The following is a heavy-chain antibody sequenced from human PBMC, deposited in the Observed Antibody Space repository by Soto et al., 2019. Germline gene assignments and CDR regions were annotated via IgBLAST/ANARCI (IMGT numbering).Heavy chain of an antibody. V-gene: IGHV1-2*04. CDR1: GYTFTGYY. CDR2: INPNSGGT. Sequence: GASVKVSCKASGYTFTGYYMHWARQAPGQGLEWMGWINPNSGGTNYAQKFQGWVTMTRDTSISTAYMELSRLRSDDTAVYYCARDRDWSGSYYFDYWGQGTLVTVSS. J-gene: IGHJ4*02. D-gene: IGHD1-26*01. CDR3: ARDRDWSGSYYFDY.